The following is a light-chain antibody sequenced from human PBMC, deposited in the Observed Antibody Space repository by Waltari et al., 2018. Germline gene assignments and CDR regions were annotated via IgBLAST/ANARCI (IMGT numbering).Light chain of an antibody. CDR1: PCFRIY. CDR3: QQYVESPAT. CDR2: HAS. Sequence: DIVLTQHPGTVPLSQRDRATFACWAGPCFRIYLAWYQQKPGQAPSLPVYHASARATGIPDRFSASGSGTDCSLTISRLEPEDFAMYYCQQYVESPATFGQGTKVEIK. J-gene: IGKJ1*01. V-gene: IGKV3-20*01.